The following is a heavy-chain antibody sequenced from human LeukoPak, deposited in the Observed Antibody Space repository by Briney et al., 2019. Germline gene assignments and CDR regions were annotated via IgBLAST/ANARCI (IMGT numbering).Heavy chain of an antibody. V-gene: IGHV3-23*01. CDR2: FSGGGDS. CDR3: AKEADRHFDLKY. J-gene: IGHJ4*02. D-gene: IGHD3-22*01. Sequence: GGSLILSCAASGFTSGIYAMSWVRQAPGKGLEWVSAFSGGGDSFYADSVKGRFTISRDTSNKILYLRMSSLRAEDTAVYYCAKEADRHFDLKYRGQGALVTVSS. CDR1: GFTSGIYA.